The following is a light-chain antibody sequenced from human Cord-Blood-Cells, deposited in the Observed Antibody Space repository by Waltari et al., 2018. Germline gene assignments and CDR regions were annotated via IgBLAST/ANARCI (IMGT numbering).Light chain of an antibody. CDR2: EGS. V-gene: IGLV2-23*01. J-gene: IGLJ3*02. Sequence: QSALTQPASASGSPGQSITLSCTGTSSDVGRYNLVSWYQQHPGKAPKLMIYEGSKRPSGVSNRFSGSKSGNTASLTISGLQAEDEADYYCCSYAGSSTWVFGGGTKLTVL. CDR3: CSYAGSSTWV. CDR1: SSDVGRYNL.